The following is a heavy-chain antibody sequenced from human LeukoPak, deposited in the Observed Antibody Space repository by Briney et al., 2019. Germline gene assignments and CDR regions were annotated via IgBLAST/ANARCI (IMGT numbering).Heavy chain of an antibody. CDR2: IKQGGNEK. Sequence: PGGSLRLSCAASGFIFRSHWMSWVRQVPGRGLEWVAHIKQGGNEKHYVDSVEGRFTLSRDDSKNSLYLQMNSLRVDDSAVYYCARGPNYGDRVDYFDYWGQGTLVTVSS. D-gene: IGHD4-17*01. CDR3: ARGPNYGDRVDYFDY. CDR1: GFIFRSHW. J-gene: IGHJ4*02. V-gene: IGHV3-7*01.